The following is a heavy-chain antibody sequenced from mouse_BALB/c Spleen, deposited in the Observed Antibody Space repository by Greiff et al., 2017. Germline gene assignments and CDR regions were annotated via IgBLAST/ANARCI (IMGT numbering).Heavy chain of an antibody. J-gene: IGHJ4*01. CDR1: GFTFSDYY. CDR2: ISDGGSYT. V-gene: IGHV5-4*02. CDR3: ARDTFYDGYPRYAMDY. D-gene: IGHD2-3*01. Sequence: EVQGVEYGGGLVKPGGSLKLSCAASGFTFSDYYMYWVRQTPEKRLEWVATISDGGSYTYYPDSVKGRFTISRDNAKNNLYLQMSSLKSEDTAMYYCARDTFYDGYPRYAMDYWGQGTSVTVSS.